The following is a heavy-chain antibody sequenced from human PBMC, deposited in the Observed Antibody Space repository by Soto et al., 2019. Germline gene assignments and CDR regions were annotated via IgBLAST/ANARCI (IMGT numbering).Heavy chain of an antibody. J-gene: IGHJ4*02. D-gene: IGHD3-10*01. V-gene: IGHV1-69*04. Sequence: QVQLVQSGAEVKRPGSSVKVSCKASGDTFNFYSINWVRQPPGLGLEWMGRVNPIVSMSNYAQRFQGRVTMTADKSTSPAYMELSGLRSEDTAIYYCATSYGSGYRAFDYWGQGALVTVSS. CDR3: ATSYGSGYRAFDY. CDR1: GDTFNFYS. CDR2: VNPIVSMS.